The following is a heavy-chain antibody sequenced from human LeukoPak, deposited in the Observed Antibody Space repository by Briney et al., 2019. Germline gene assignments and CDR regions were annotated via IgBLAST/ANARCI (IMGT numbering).Heavy chain of an antibody. CDR1: GGTFSSYA. Sequence: SVKVSCKASGGTFSSYAISWVRQAPGQGLEWMGGIIPIFGTANYAQKFQGRVTITPDESTSTAYMELSSLRSEDTAVYYCARESPRNLDYDFDVSESYYMDVWGKETTVTVSS. CDR2: IIPIFGTA. CDR3: ARESPRNLDYDFDVSESYYMDV. D-gene: IGHD3-3*01. V-gene: IGHV1-69*13. J-gene: IGHJ6*03.